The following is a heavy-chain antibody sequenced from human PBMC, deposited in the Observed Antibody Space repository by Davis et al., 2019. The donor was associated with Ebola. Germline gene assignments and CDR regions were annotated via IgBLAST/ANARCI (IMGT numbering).Heavy chain of an antibody. V-gene: IGHV3-66*01. Sequence: GESLKISCAASGFTVSSNYMSWVRQAPGKGLEWVSVIYSGGSTYYADSVKGRFTISRDNSKNTLYLQMNSLRAEDTAVYYCARDVMVYDSSGYYSFDYWGQGTLVTVSS. CDR1: GFTVSSNY. D-gene: IGHD3-22*01. CDR2: IYSGGST. CDR3: ARDVMVYDSSGYYSFDY. J-gene: IGHJ4*02.